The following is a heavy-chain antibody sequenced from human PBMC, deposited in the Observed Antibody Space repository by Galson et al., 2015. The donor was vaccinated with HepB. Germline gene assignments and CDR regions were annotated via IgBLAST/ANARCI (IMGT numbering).Heavy chain of an antibody. V-gene: IGHV1-18*01. CDR2: ISGYNGHR. J-gene: IGHJ4*02. CDR3: ARDDSGSFPDYFDY. Sequence: SLKVSCKASGYTFSSSGMSWVRQAPGKGLEWVSWISGYNGHRHYAQEFQDRVTRTTDTATSTAYMDLRSLRSDDTAVYYCARDDSGSFPDYFDYWGQGTLVTVS. CDR1: GYTFSSSG. D-gene: IGHD1-26*01.